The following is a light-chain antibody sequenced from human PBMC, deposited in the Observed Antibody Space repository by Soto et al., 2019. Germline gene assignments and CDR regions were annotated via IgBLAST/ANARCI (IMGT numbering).Light chain of an antibody. CDR1: SSDVGAYYS. V-gene: IGLV2-8*01. CDR2: EVT. J-gene: IGLJ1*01. Sequence: QSVLTQPPSASGSPGQSVTISCTGTSSDVGAYYSVSWYQQHPGKAPKLMIYEVTKRPSGVSDRFSGSRSGNTASLTVSGLQSEDEADYYCCSYASSSTYVFGTGTKVTVL. CDR3: CSYASSSTYV.